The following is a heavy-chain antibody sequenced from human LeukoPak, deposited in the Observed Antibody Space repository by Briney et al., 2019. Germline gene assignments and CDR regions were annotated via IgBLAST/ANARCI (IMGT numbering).Heavy chain of an antibody. D-gene: IGHD2-15*01. CDR1: GFTFSSYG. J-gene: IGHJ4*02. Sequence: GGSLRLSCAASGFTFSSYGMYWVRQAPGKGLEWVAVISYDGSNKYYADSVKGRFTISRDNSKNTLYLQMNSLRAEDTAVYYCAKDLEGSADYWGQGTLVTVSS. V-gene: IGHV3-30*18. CDR2: ISYDGSNK. CDR3: AKDLEGSADY.